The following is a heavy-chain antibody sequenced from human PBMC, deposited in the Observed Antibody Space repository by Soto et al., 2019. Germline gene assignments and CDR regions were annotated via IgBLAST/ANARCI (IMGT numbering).Heavy chain of an antibody. D-gene: IGHD2-8*02. J-gene: IGHJ4*02. Sequence: PSATLSLTCAVYGGSFSGYYWTWIRQPPGTGLEWMGEINHSGSTNYNPSLKSRVTISVDMSKNQFSLKLTSVTAADTAVYYCARDKITGHFDYWGQGTLVTVSS. CDR3: ARDKITGHFDY. CDR1: GGSFSGYY. CDR2: INHSGST. V-gene: IGHV4-34*01.